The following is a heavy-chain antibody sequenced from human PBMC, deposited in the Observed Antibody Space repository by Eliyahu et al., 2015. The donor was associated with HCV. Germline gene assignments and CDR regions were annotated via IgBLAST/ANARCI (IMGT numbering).Heavy chain of an antibody. V-gene: IGHV3-48*03. J-gene: IGHJ4*02. CDR3: ARDGEQHLPFDH. D-gene: IGHD6-13*01. CDR1: GFXFNSYE. CDR2: INSNGATV. Sequence: EVQLVESGGGLVQPGGSLXLSXXASGFXFNSYEMXWVRQAPGKGLEWLSYINSNGATVHYXDSVRGRFTISRDNAKSSLFLQMSSLRADDTALYYCARDGEQHLPFDHWGQGTLVTVSS.